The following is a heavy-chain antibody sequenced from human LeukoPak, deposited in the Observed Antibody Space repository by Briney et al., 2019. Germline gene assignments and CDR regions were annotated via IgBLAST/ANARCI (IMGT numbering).Heavy chain of an antibody. J-gene: IGHJ4*02. CDR2: IKQDVSEK. V-gene: IGHV3-7*01. Sequence: GGSLRLSCAASGFTFSSYDMSWVRQAPGKGLEWVANIKQDVSEKYYVDSVKGRFTISRDNGKNSLYLQMNSLRAEDTAVYYCARDRWSPYWGQGTLVTVSS. CDR1: GFTFSSYD. CDR3: ARDRWSPY. D-gene: IGHD2-8*01.